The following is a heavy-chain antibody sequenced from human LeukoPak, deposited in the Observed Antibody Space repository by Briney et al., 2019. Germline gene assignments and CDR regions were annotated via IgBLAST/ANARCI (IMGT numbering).Heavy chain of an antibody. V-gene: IGHV5-51*01. Sequence: GESLKISCKVSGYSFTNNWIGWVRQMPGNGLEWMGIIYPADSDVRYSPSFQGQVTISADKSISTAYLQWSSLKASDTAMYYCARPEYSSSWYGAFDIWGQGTMVTVSS. CDR1: GYSFTNNW. D-gene: IGHD6-13*01. J-gene: IGHJ3*02. CDR2: IYPADSDV. CDR3: ARPEYSSSWYGAFDI.